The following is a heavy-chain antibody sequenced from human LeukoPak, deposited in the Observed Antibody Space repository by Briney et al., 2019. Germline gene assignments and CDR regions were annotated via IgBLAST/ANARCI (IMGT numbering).Heavy chain of an antibody. CDR3: VVPLIVVPQD. D-gene: IGHD2-21*01. CDR1: GFTDSSNY. Sequence: GGSLRLSCAASGFTDSSNYMSWVRQAPGKGLEWVSVIYSGGSTYYADSVKGRFTISRDNSKNTLYLQMNSLRAEDTAVYYCVVPLIVVPQDWGQGTLVTVSS. CDR2: IYSGGST. J-gene: IGHJ4*02. V-gene: IGHV3-66*01.